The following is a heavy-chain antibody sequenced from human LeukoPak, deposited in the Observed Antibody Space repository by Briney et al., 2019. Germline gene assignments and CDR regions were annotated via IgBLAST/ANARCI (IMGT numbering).Heavy chain of an antibody. Sequence: PSETLSLTCAVYGGSFSGYYWSWIRQPPGKGLEWIGEINHSGSTNYNPSLKSRVTISVDTSKNQFSLKLSSVTAADTAVYYCARLNKWLRYFDYWGQGTLVTVSS. CDR1: GGSFSGYY. D-gene: IGHD5-12*01. CDR2: INHSGST. J-gene: IGHJ4*02. V-gene: IGHV4-34*01. CDR3: ARLNKWLRYFDY.